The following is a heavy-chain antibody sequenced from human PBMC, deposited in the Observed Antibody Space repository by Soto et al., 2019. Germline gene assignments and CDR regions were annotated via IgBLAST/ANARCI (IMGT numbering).Heavy chain of an antibody. J-gene: IGHJ6*02. V-gene: IGHV5-10-1*01. CDR3: SIHARYPTLLSGTPDHCDLMAF. CDR1: RDTFSRYC. D-gene: IGHD3-10*01. CDR2: IDPNDSYT. Sequence: PGEALKISCKGSRDTFSRYCISWVRQMPGKGLEWVGRIDPNDSYTNYSQSLQGHVTISADKSISTAYLQWSSLKASDAAQYYWSIHARYPTLLSGTPDHCDLMAFCGQGTTDTGSS.